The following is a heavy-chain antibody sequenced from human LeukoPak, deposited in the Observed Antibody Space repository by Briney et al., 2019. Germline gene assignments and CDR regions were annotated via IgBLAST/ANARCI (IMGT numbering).Heavy chain of an antibody. V-gene: IGHV4-39*01. CDR1: GGSILDSTYY. CDR2: IFYTGNT. D-gene: IGHD3-22*01. Sequence: SETLSLTCTVSGGSILDSTYYWAWIRQPPGKGLEWMATIFYTGNTHYNPSLKSRVTMSVDTVKNQFSLNLNSVTAADTAVYYCARQSSGYYYGWFDPWGQGSLVTVSS. CDR3: ARQSSGYYYGWFDP. J-gene: IGHJ5*02.